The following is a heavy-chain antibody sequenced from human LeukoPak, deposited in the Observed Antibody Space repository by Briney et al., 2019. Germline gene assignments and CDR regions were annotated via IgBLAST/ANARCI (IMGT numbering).Heavy chain of an antibody. V-gene: IGHV3-33*01. Sequence: PGGSLRLSCAASGFTFSTYAMHWVRQAPGKGLEWVAVIWYDGSNKHYADSVKGRFTISRDNSKNTLYLQMNSLRAEDTAVYYCARAGYGAGTYYPYYFYGMDVWSQGTTVSVSS. CDR3: ARAGYGAGTYYPYYFYGMDV. CDR1: GFTFSTYA. J-gene: IGHJ6*02. CDR2: IWYDGSNK. D-gene: IGHD3-10*01.